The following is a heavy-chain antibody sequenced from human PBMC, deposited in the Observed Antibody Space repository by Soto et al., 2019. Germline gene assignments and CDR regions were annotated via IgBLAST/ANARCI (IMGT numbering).Heavy chain of an antibody. D-gene: IGHD5-18*01. CDR2: IYYSGST. CDR1: GGSVSSGSYY. V-gene: IGHV4-61*01. Sequence: SETLSLTCTVSGGSVSSGSYYWSWIRQPPGKGLEWIGYIYYSGSTNYNPSLKSRVTISVDASKNQFSLKLSSVTAADTAVYYCARDLQRGYSYGYGAFDIWGQGTMVTVSS. J-gene: IGHJ3*02. CDR3: ARDLQRGYSYGYGAFDI.